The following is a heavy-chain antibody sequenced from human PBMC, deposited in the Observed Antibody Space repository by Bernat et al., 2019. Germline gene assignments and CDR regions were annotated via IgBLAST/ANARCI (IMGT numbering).Heavy chain of an antibody. V-gene: IGHV4-39*01. J-gene: IGHJ5*02. Sequence: QLQLQESGPGLVKPSETLSLTCTVSGGSISSSSYYWGWIRQPPGKGLEWIGSIYYSGSTYYNPSLKSRVTISVDTSKNQFSLKLSSVTAADTAVYYCANGYSGYDWRLLGAWFDPWGQGTLVTVSS. CDR2: IYYSGST. CDR3: ANGYSGYDWRLLGAWFDP. CDR1: GGSISSSSYY. D-gene: IGHD5-12*01.